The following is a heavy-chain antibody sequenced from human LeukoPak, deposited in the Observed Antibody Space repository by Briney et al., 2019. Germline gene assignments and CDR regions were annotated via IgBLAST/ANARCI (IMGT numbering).Heavy chain of an antibody. CDR3: ATRPPSETYFGVFDF. CDR1: GLAFSSHA. V-gene: IGHV3-23*01. Sequence: GGSLRLSCEASGLAFSSHAMTWVRQAPGKGLEWVSGITSSGGNTYYAESVKGRFTISRDNSKNTLYLQMNSLRAEDTAVYYCATRPPSETYFGVFDFWGQGTLVTVSS. J-gene: IGHJ4*02. D-gene: IGHD4-17*01. CDR2: ITSSGGNT.